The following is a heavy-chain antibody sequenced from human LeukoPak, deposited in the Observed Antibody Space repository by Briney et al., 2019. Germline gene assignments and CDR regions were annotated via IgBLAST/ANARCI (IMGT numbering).Heavy chain of an antibody. CDR1: GGAINSGNQY. D-gene: IGHD3-3*01. CDR2: IYYSGSV. Sequence: SETLSLTCTVVGGAINSGNQYWGWIRQSPGKGLEWIGSIYYSGSVNDNPSLQSRVTISVDTSRNQFSLKLTSMTVADTAVYFCARRVATSGNFFDYWGPGTLVTVS. V-gene: IGHV4-39*01. J-gene: IGHJ4*02. CDR3: ARRVATSGNFFDY.